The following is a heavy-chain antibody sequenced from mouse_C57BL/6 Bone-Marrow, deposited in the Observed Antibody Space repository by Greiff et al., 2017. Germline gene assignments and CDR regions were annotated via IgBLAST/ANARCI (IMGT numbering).Heavy chain of an antibody. Sequence: QVQLQQSGAELARPGASVKMSCKASGYTFTSYTMHWVKQRPGQGLEWIGYINPSSGYTKYNQKFKDKATLTADKSSSTAYMQLSSLTSEDSAVYYCARSAYYRTFYYAMDYWGQGTSVTVSS. CDR2: INPSSGYT. V-gene: IGHV1-4*01. D-gene: IGHD2-12*01. J-gene: IGHJ4*01. CDR3: ARSAYYRTFYYAMDY. CDR1: GYTFTSYT.